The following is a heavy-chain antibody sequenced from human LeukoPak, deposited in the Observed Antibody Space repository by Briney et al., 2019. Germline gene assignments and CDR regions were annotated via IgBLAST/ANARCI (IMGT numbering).Heavy chain of an antibody. J-gene: IGHJ4*02. V-gene: IGHV3-53*01. CDR3: ARAVGDSSNWEPPFDY. Sequence: PGGSLRLSCAASGFTVSSNYMSWVRQAPGKGLEGGSLIYCDGSTNYAASVNGRFTISRDNSKNTLYLQMNSLGAEDTAVYYCARAVGDSSNWEPPFDYWGQGTLVTVSS. CDR1: GFTVSSNY. CDR2: IYCDGST. D-gene: IGHD6-13*01.